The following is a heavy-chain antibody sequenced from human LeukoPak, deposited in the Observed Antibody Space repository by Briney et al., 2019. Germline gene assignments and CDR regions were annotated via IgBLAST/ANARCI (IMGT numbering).Heavy chain of an antibody. CDR2: TYYRSQQWHS. CDR1: GDSVSSNGAS. Sequence: SQTLSLTCAISGDSVSSNGASWNWIRQSPSRGLEWLGRTYYRSQQWHSDYAPSVKGRITLNPDTSKNQFSLQLNSMTPEDTAEYYCGRETDFGVVTNWGQGTLVTVSS. CDR3: GRETDFGVVTN. D-gene: IGHD3-3*01. V-gene: IGHV6-1*01. J-gene: IGHJ4*02.